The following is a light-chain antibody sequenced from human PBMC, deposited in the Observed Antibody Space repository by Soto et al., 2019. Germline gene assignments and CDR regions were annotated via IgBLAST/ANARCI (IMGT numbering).Light chain of an antibody. Sequence: DLQMTQSPSSLSASVGDRVTITCRTSQNIIKYLNWYQQKTGKAPKFLIYGASTLQTGVPSRFSGGGSGTDFTLTISSLQTEDFATYYCPQTYTTPYTCGQGTKLHIK. V-gene: IGKV1-39*01. CDR3: PQTYTTPYT. CDR1: QNIIKY. CDR2: GAS. J-gene: IGKJ2*01.